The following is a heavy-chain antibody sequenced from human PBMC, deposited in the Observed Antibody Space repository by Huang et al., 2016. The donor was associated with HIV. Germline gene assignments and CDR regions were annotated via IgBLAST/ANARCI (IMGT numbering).Heavy chain of an antibody. CDR1: DYTVTSYG. Sequence: QVQLVQSGGEVKKPGASVKVSCKASDYTVTSYGISWVRQAPGQVLEWMGWISTNNGDTNYAQKFQGRVTMTTDTSTSTAYMELRSLRSDDTAVYYCGGSSGYWSFDYWGQGTLVTVSS. CDR3: GGSSGYWSFDY. CDR2: ISTNNGDT. D-gene: IGHD3-22*01. V-gene: IGHV1-18*04. J-gene: IGHJ4*02.